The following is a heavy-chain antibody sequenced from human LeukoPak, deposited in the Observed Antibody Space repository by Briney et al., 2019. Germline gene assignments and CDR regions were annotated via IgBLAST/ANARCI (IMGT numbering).Heavy chain of an antibody. Sequence: SETLSLTCAVSGGSISSGGYSWSWIRQPPGKGLEWIGYIYYSRGTYYNPSLKSRVTISVDTSKNQFSLKLSSVTAADTAVYYCARSGSGYLRYYFDYWGQGTLVTVSS. CDR3: ARSGSGYLRYYFDY. J-gene: IGHJ4*02. V-gene: IGHV4-30-4*07. D-gene: IGHD5-12*01. CDR1: GGSISSGGYS. CDR2: IYYSRGT.